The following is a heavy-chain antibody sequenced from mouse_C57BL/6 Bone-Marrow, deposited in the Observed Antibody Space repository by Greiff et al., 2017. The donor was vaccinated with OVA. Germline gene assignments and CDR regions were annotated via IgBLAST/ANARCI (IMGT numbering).Heavy chain of an antibody. CDR1: GFTFSSYA. CDR3: AREAFYYYGSRDY. Sequence: EVQLVESGGGLVKPGGSLKLSCAASGFTFSSYAMSWVRQTPEKRLEWVATISDGGSYTYYPDNVKGRFTISRDNAKNNLYLQMSHLKSEDTAMYYGAREAFYYYGSRDYWGQGTTLTVSS. CDR2: ISDGGSYT. J-gene: IGHJ2*01. D-gene: IGHD1-1*01. V-gene: IGHV5-4*01.